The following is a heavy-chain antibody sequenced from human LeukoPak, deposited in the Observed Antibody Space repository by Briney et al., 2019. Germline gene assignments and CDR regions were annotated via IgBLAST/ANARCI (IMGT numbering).Heavy chain of an antibody. Sequence: SETLSLTCIVSGGSISSSNHYWGWIRQPPGKGLEWIGSIHYSGSTYYNSSLKSRVSISVDTSKNQFSLKLNSVTAADTAVYYCAREDLEMATTWYFDYWGQGTLVTVSS. V-gene: IGHV4-39*07. CDR3: AREDLEMATTWYFDY. CDR2: IHYSGST. D-gene: IGHD5-24*01. J-gene: IGHJ4*02. CDR1: GGSISSSNHY.